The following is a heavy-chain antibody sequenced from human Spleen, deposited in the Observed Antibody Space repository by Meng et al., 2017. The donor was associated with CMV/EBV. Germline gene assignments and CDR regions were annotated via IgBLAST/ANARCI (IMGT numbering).Heavy chain of an antibody. CDR1: GYTLTELS. CDR3: ARAASPITIFGVVNRGYFDY. V-gene: IGHV1-24*01. D-gene: IGHD3-3*01. J-gene: IGHJ4*02. Sequence: ASVKVSCKVSGYTLTELSMHWVRQAPGKGLEWMGGFDPEDGETIYAQKFQGRVTMTEDTSTDTAYMELSSLRSEDTAVYYCARAASPITIFGVVNRGYFDYWGQGTLVTVSS. CDR2: FDPEDGET.